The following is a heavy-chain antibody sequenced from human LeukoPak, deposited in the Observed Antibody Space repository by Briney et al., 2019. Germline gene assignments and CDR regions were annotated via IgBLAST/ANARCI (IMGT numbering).Heavy chain of an antibody. CDR1: GDPISSHY. CDR2: IYNSERS. J-gene: IGHJ2*01. CDR3: ARDKGPKWYFDL. V-gene: IGHV4-59*11. Sequence: SETLSLTCTVSGDPISSHYWNWIRQPPGRGLEWIGNIYNSERSNYNPSIKGRVTISVDTSKNQMSLRLGSVTAADTGVYYCARDKGPKWYFDLWGRGTLVTVSS.